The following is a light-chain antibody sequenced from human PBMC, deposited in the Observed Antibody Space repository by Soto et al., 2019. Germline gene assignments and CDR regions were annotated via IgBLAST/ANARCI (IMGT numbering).Light chain of an antibody. CDR2: GNT. CDR3: QSHDSSLHASV. J-gene: IGLJ1*01. CDR1: SSNIGAGYD. Sequence: QSVLTQPPSVSGAPGQRVTISCTGSSSNIGAGYDVHWYLQLPGTAPKLLIYGNTNRPSGVPDRVSGSNSGSSASLAITGLQAEDEADYYCQSHDSSLHASVFGTGTKVTVL. V-gene: IGLV1-40*01.